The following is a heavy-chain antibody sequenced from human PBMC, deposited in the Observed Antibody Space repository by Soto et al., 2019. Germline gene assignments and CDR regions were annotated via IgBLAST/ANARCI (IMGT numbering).Heavy chain of an antibody. D-gene: IGHD5-18*01. CDR2: ISGSGDGT. CDR1: GFTFSSFA. J-gene: IGHJ4*02. V-gene: IGHV3-23*01. CDR3: AGPGYSAQDY. Sequence: GGSLRLSCAASGFTFSSFALSWVRQAPGKGLEWVSAISGSGDGTDYADSVKGRFTISRDNSKNTLYLQMNSLRAEDTAVYYCAGPGYSAQDYWGQGALVTVSS.